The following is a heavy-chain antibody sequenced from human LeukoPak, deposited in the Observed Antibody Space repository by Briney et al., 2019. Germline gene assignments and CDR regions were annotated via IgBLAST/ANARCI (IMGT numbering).Heavy chain of an antibody. V-gene: IGHV1-69*05. CDR2: IIPIFGTA. CDR1: GGTFSSYA. CDR3: AKPYDSSGFYFQH. J-gene: IGHJ1*01. Sequence: SVKVSCKASGGTFSSYAISWVRQAPGQGLEWIGGIIPIFGTANYARKFQGRVTITTDESTSTAYMELSSLRSEDTAVYYCAKPYDSSGFYFQHWGQGTLVTVSS. D-gene: IGHD3-22*01.